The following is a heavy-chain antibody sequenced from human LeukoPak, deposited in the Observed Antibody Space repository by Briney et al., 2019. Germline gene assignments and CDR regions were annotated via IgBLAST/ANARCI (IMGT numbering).Heavy chain of an antibody. CDR2: ISSSGSTI. D-gene: IGHD3-10*01. J-gene: IGHJ5*02. Sequence: PGGSLRLSCAASVFTLSSYAMHGVRHAPEKGLEGVSYISSSGSTIYYADAVRGRFTISRDNPKNSLYLKMNSRRAENRAVFYCARDSGFGGEFNPWGEGTLLSVPS. CDR3: ARDSGFGGEFNP. CDR1: VFTLSSYA. V-gene: IGHV3-48*03.